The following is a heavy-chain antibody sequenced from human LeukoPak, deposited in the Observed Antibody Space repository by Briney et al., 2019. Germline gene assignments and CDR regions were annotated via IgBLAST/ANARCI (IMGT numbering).Heavy chain of an antibody. D-gene: IGHD6-6*01. CDR2: INSYGDGT. J-gene: IGHJ4*02. CDR1: GLTFSTFA. V-gene: IGHV3-64D*09. Sequence: PGGSLRLSCSASGLTFSTFAMFWVRQAPGEGLQYVSAINSYGDGTYYADSVKGRFTISRDNSKNTLYLQMSSLRGEDTAVYYCVKSKGLAAREMHFDYWGQGTLVTVSS. CDR3: VKSKGLAAREMHFDY.